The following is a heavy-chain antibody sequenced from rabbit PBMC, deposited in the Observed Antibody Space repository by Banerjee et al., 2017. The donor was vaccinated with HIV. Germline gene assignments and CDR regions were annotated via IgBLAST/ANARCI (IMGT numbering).Heavy chain of an antibody. CDR3: ARDLAGVIGWNFNL. CDR1: GFSFTNKYV. Sequence: QEQLVESGGGLVKPEGSLTLTCTASGFSFTNKYVMCWVRQAPGKGLELIACIYTSSGSTWYASWVNGRFTISRSTSLNTVDLKMTSLTAADTATYFCARDLAGVIGWNFNLWGPGTLVTVS. V-gene: IGHV1S43*01. J-gene: IGHJ4*01. CDR2: IYTSSGST. D-gene: IGHD4-1*01.